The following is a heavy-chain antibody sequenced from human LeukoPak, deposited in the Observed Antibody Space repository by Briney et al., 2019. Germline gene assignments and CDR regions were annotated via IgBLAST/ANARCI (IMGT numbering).Heavy chain of an antibody. CDR1: GYTFTGYY. J-gene: IGHJ6*03. CDR2: INPNSGGT. V-gene: IGHV1-2*02. Sequence: ASVKVSCEASGYTFTGYYMHWVRQAPGQGLEWMRWINPNSGGTNYAQKFQGRVTMTRDTSISTAYMELSRLRSDDTAVYYCARSDYEYYYYMDVWGKGTTVTISS. CDR3: ARSDYEYYYYMDV. D-gene: IGHD4-17*01.